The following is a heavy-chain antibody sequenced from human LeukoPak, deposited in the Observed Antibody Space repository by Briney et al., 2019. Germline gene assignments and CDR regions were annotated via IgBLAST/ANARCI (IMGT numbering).Heavy chain of an antibody. CDR3: ARDFVRSETVVPAAMMINYYYYGMDV. Sequence: GRSLTLSCAASGFTFDSYAMHWVRQTPGKGLEWVSLIPYDGSQKYYADSVKGRFTISRDNSKNTLYLQMNSLRAEDTAVYYCARDFVRSETVVPAAMMINYYYYGMDVWGQGTTVTVSS. CDR2: IPYDGSQK. J-gene: IGHJ6*02. CDR1: GFTFDSYA. V-gene: IGHV3-30*03. D-gene: IGHD2-2*01.